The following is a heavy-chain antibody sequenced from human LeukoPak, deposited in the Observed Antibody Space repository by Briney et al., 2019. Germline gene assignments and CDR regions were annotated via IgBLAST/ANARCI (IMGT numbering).Heavy chain of an antibody. J-gene: IGHJ5*02. V-gene: IGHV3-30*02. CDR3: ARDSRYSGSFVWFDP. Sequence: GGSLRLSCAASGFTFSSYGMHWVRQAPGKGLEWVAFIRYGGSNKYYADSVKGRFTISRDNSKNTLYLQMNSLRAEDTAVYYCARDSRYSGSFVWFDPWGQGTLVTVSS. CDR2: IRYGGSNK. D-gene: IGHD1-26*01. CDR1: GFTFSSYG.